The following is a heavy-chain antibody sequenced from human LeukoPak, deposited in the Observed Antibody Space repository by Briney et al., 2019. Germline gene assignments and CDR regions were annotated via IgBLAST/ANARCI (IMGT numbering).Heavy chain of an antibody. CDR3: ARETHSYGYGGYFDY. CDR1: GGTFSSYA. J-gene: IGHJ4*02. V-gene: IGHV1-69*13. CDR2: IIPIFGTA. Sequence: ASVKVSCKASGGTFSSYAISWVRQAPGQGLEWMGGIIPIFGTANYAQKFQGRVTITADESTSTAYMELSSLRSEDTAVYYCARETHSYGYGGYFDYWGQGTLVTISS. D-gene: IGHD5-18*01.